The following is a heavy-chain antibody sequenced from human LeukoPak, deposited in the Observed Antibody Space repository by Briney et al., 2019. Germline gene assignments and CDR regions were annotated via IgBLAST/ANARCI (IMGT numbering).Heavy chain of an antibody. CDR1: GYTFTSHD. CDR2: MTPNSGNT. Sequence: ASVKVSCKASGYTFTSHDINWVRQATGQGLEWMGWMTPNSGNTGYAQKFQGRVAMTRDTSINTAYLDLYSLRSEDTAVYYCARGYSPSVRTTGNDYWGQGTLVTVSS. J-gene: IGHJ4*02. D-gene: IGHD1-1*01. CDR3: ARGYSPSVRTTGNDY. V-gene: IGHV1-8*01.